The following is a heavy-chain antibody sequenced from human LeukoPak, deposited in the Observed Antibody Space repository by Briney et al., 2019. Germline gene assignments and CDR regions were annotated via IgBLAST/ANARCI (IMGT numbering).Heavy chain of an antibody. Sequence: GGSLRLSCAASGFTFSSYAMSWVRQVPGKGLEWVSGIRGSGGSTYNADSVKGRFTISRDNSKNTLYLQMHSLRVEDTAVYYCAKVGGRSWFYFDSWGQGTVVTVSS. CDR1: GFTFSSYA. CDR2: IRGSGGST. J-gene: IGHJ4*02. V-gene: IGHV3-23*01. CDR3: AKVGGRSWFYFDS. D-gene: IGHD6-13*01.